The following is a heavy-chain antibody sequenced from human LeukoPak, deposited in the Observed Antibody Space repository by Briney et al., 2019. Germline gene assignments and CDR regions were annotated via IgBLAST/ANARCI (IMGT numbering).Heavy chain of an antibody. CDR3: ARAQNLYDYVWGSYRPPWYFDL. D-gene: IGHD3-16*02. CDR1: GYTFTSYG. V-gene: IGHV1-18*01. CDR2: TSAYNGNT. Sequence: GASVKVSCKASGYTFTSYGISWVRQAPGQGLEWMGWTSAYNGNTNYAQKLQGRVTMTTDTSTSTAYMELRSLRSDDTAVYYCARAQNLYDYVWGSYRPPWYFDLWGRGTLVTVSS. J-gene: IGHJ2*01.